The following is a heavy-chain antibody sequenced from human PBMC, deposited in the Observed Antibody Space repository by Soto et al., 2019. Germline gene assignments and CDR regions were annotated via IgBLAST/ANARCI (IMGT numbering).Heavy chain of an antibody. CDR1: GFTFSSYG. CDR2: ISYDGSNK. CDR3: AKDHGCTNGVCPYFDY. V-gene: IGHV3-30*18. J-gene: IGHJ4*02. Sequence: AGGSLRLSCAASGFTFSSYGMHWVRQAPGKGLEWVAVISYDGSNKYYADSVKGRFTISRDNSKNTLYLQMNSLRAEDTAVYYCAKDHGCTNGVCPYFDYWGQGTLVTVS. D-gene: IGHD2-8*01.